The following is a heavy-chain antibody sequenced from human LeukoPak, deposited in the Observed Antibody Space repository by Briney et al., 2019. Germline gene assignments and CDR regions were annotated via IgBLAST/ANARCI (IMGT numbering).Heavy chain of an antibody. CDR1: GGSFSGYY. D-gene: IGHD4-23*01. Sequence: SETLSLTCAVYGGSFSGYYWSWIRQPPGKGLEWIGEINHSGSTNYNPSLKSRVTISVDTSKNQFSLKLSSVTAADTAVYYCARDQTYGGNSVGWFDPWGQGTLVTVSS. CDR3: ARDQTYGGNSVGWFDP. CDR2: INHSGST. J-gene: IGHJ5*02. V-gene: IGHV4-34*01.